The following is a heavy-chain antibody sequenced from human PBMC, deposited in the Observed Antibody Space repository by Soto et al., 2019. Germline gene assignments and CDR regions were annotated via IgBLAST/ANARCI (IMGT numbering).Heavy chain of an antibody. V-gene: IGHV5-51*01. J-gene: IGHJ5*02. CDR3: ATRAEYYDFWSGYYGA. Sequence: GESLKISCKGSGYSFSTSWIGWVRQMSGKGLEWMGTIYPSDSDTRYSPSFQGQVIISADKSTSTAYLQWRGLKASDTAMYYCATRAEYYDFWSGYYGAWGQGALVTVSS. CDR2: IYPSDSDT. D-gene: IGHD3-3*01. CDR1: GYSFSTSW.